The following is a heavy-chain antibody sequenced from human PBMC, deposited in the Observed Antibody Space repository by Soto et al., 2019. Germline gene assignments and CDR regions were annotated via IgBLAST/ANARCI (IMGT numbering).Heavy chain of an antibody. CDR1: GFSLSTSGMR. J-gene: IGHJ6*02. D-gene: IGHD4-4*01. CDR3: ARSSVTTTPLGYYGMDV. V-gene: IGHV2-70*04. Sequence: SGHTLVNPTQTLTLTCTFSGFSLSTSGMRVRWIRQPPGKALEWLARVDWDDDKFYSTSLKTRLTISKHTSKNQVVLTMTNMEPVDTATYYRARSSVTTTPLGYYGMDVWGQGTTVTSP. CDR2: VDWDDDK.